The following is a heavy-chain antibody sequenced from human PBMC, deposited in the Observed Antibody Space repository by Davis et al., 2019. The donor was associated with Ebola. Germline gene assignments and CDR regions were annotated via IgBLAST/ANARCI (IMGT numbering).Heavy chain of an antibody. CDR3: AKMLGPRPLPSTDAFDI. D-gene: IGHD3-16*01. CDR2: ISGSGGST. CDR1: GFTFSSYA. Sequence: GESLKISCAASGFTFSSYAMSWVRQAPGKGLEWVSAISGSGGSTFYADSVKGRFTISRDNSKNTLYLQMNSLRAEDTAVYYCAKMLGPRPLPSTDAFDIWGQGTMVTVSS. J-gene: IGHJ3*02. V-gene: IGHV3-23*01.